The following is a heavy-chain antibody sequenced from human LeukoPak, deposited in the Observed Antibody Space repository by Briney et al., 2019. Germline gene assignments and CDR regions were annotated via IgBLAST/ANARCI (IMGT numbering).Heavy chain of an antibody. CDR1: GFTLSSYE. CDR3: ARPARSGIYYPDAFEN. J-gene: IGHJ3*02. Sequence: GGSLRLSCAASGFTLSSYEMHWVRQAPGKGLEWVSFISGDGSYMDYADSVKGRFIISRDNAKNSLFLHMDSLRAEDTALYYCARPARSGIYYPDAFENWGQGTMVTVSS. D-gene: IGHD3-10*01. V-gene: IGHV3-48*03. CDR2: ISGDGSYM.